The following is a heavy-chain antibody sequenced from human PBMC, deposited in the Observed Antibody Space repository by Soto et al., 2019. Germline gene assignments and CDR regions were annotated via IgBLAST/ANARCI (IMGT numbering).Heavy chain of an antibody. Sequence: TLSLRCKGYGSTTRWGRLYLSWPRQAPGRGPEWIGYIYNSGTTFYNPSLGSRVTMSLDAAKNHFSLELRSVTVADTAVYYCAREPIRTHRGVTRVEPWRQGKQVSVS. V-gene: IGHV4-31*03. CDR2: IYNSGTT. CDR3: AREPIRTHRGVTRVEP. CDR1: GSTTRWGRLY. J-gene: IGHJ5*02. D-gene: IGHD3-10*01.